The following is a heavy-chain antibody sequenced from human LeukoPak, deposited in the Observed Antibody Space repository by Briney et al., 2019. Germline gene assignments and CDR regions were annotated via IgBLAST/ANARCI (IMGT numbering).Heavy chain of an antibody. V-gene: IGHV3-23*01. D-gene: IGHD1-1*01. CDR2: ISDSGGNT. CDR1: GFTFNTYA. CDR3: ARVRDNRDLYKDAFDV. Sequence: PGGSLRLSCAASGFTFNTYAMSWVRQAPWERLQWVSGISDSGGNTYYADSVRGRFTVSRDNSKNTLYLQMGSLRAEDTAIYYCARVRDNRDLYKDAFDVWGQGTRVTVSS. J-gene: IGHJ3*01.